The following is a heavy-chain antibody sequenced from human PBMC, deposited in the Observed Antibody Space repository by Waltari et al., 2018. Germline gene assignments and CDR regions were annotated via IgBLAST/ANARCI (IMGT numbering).Heavy chain of an antibody. Sequence: EAQLVESGGGLVQPGGSLRLSCAASGFAFSTYWMNWARQAPGEGLVWVSRIKSDGSSTTYADSVKGRFTTSRDNARNTLYLQMNSLRADDTAVYYCVRSAFMDVWGQGTTVTVSS. CDR3: VRSAFMDV. CDR1: GFAFSTYW. V-gene: IGHV3-74*01. J-gene: IGHJ6*02. CDR2: IKSDGSST.